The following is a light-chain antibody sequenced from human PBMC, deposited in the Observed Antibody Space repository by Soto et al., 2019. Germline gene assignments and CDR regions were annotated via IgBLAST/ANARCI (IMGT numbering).Light chain of an antibody. V-gene: IGKV3-20*01. CDR2: GTS. J-gene: IGKJ5*01. CDR3: QQYESSPIT. CDR1: QSLSNFF. Sequence: IVLTQSPGILSLSPGEGATPSCRASQSLSNFFLAWYQQKPGQAPRLPIYGTSIRATGIPDRFSGSGSETDFTLTVNRLEPEDFAVYYCQQYESSPITFGQGTRLEIK.